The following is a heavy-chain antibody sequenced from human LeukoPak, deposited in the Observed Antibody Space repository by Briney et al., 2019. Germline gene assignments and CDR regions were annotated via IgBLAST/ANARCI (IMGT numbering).Heavy chain of an antibody. V-gene: IGHV1-24*01. Sequence: GASVKVSCKVSGYTLTELSMHWVRQAPGKGLEWRGGFDPEDGETIYAQKFQGRVTMTEDTSTDTAYMELSSLSSEDTAVYYCATSSLARDYFFAFDIWGQGTMVTVSS. CDR1: GYTLTELS. CDR3: ATSSLARDYFFAFDI. J-gene: IGHJ3*02. CDR2: FDPEDGET. D-gene: IGHD3-10*01.